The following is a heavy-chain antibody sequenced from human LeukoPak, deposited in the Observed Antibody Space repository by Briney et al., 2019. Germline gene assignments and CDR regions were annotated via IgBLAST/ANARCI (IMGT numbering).Heavy chain of an antibody. D-gene: IGHD6-19*01. CDR2: MSYDGSNK. CDR1: GFIFSNYA. CDR3: ARSGWYDYYYGMDV. V-gene: IGHV3-30-3*01. Sequence: GGSLRLSCAASGFIFSNYAMHWVRQAPGEGLEWVAVMSYDGSNKYYADSVKGRFTISRDNAKNSLYLQMNSLRAEDTAVYYCARSGWYDYYYGMDVWGQGTTVTVSS. J-gene: IGHJ6*02.